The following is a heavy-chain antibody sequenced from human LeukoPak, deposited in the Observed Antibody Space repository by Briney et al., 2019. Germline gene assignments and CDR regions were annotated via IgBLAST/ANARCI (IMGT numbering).Heavy chain of an antibody. V-gene: IGHV3-23*01. Sequence: PGGSLRLSCAASGFTFSNFAMSWFRQAPGRGLEWVSAAGTATDTSYADSVKGRFTISRDNSKNTLYLQMNSLGAEDTAVYYCAKGDPRVAATLRYYYYGMDVWGQGTTVTVSS. J-gene: IGHJ6*02. CDR3: AKGDPRVAATLRYYYYGMDV. D-gene: IGHD2-15*01. CDR2: AGTATDT. CDR1: GFTFSNFA.